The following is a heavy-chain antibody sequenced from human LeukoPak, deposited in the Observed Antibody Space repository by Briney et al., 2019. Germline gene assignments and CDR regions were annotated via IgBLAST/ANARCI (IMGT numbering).Heavy chain of an antibody. Sequence: GASVKVSCKASGYTFAGYYMHWVRQAPGQGLEWVGRINPNSGGTNYAQKFQGRVTMTRDTSISTAYMELSRLRSDDTAVYYCASWGFYDSSGVYFDYWGQGTLVTVSS. CDR3: ASWGFYDSSGVYFDY. CDR1: GYTFAGYY. CDR2: INPNSGGT. V-gene: IGHV1-2*06. D-gene: IGHD3-22*01. J-gene: IGHJ4*02.